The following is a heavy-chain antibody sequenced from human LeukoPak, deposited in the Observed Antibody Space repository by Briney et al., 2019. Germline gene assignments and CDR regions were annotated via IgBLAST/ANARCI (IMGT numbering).Heavy chain of an antibody. J-gene: IGHJ4*02. V-gene: IGHV3-33*06. CDR3: AKDYYSDSSGPDY. D-gene: IGHD3-22*01. CDR1: GFTFSSYG. CDR2: IWYDGSNK. Sequence: PGRSLRLSWAASGFTFSSYGMHWVRQAPGKGLEWVAVIWYDGSNKYYADSVKGRFTISRDNSKNTLYLQMNSLRAEDTAVYYCAKDYYSDSSGPDYWGQGTLVTVSS.